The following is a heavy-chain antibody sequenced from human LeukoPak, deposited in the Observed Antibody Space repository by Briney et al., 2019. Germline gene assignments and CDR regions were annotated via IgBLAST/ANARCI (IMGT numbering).Heavy chain of an antibody. CDR2: ISTSGGST. CDR1: GFTFSSYA. Sequence: GGSLRLSCAASGFTFSSYAMSWVRQAPGKGLEWVSAISTSGGSTYYADSVKGRFTISRDNSKNTLYLQMNSLRAEDTAVYYCAKSQGGIAARPGGDYWGQGTLVTVSS. D-gene: IGHD6-6*01. V-gene: IGHV3-23*01. CDR3: AKSQGGIAARPGGDY. J-gene: IGHJ4*02.